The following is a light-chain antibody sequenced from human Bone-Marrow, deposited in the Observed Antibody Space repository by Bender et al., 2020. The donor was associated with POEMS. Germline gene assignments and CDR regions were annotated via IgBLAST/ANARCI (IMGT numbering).Light chain of an antibody. J-gene: IGLJ2*01. V-gene: IGLV1-51*02. CDR1: SSNIANNY. CDR3: GTWDSNLSAMV. Sequence: QSVLTQPPSVSAAPGQKVTISCSGSSSNIANNYVSWYQQVPGTAPKLLIYEDTYRPSGIPPRFSGSKSGTSVTLGITGLQPGDEADYYCGTWDSNLSAMVFGGGTRLTVL. CDR2: EDT.